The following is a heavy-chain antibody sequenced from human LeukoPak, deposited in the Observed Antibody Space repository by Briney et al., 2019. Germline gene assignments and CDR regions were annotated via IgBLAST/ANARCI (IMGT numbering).Heavy chain of an antibody. J-gene: IGHJ4*02. CDR2: IYYSGST. CDR1: GGSISSSSYY. Sequence: SETLSLTCTVSGGSISSSSYYWGWIRQPPGKGLERIGSIYYSGSTYYNPSLKSRVTISVDTSKNQFSLKLSSVTVADTAVYYCARLESSGPRLDYLDYWGQGTLVTVSS. V-gene: IGHV4-39*01. D-gene: IGHD6-19*01. CDR3: ARLESSGPRLDYLDY.